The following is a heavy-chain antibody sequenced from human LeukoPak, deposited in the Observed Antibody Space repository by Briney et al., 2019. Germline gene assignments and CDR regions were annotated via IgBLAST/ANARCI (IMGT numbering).Heavy chain of an antibody. V-gene: IGHV3-48*01. CDR1: EFTFSSYS. J-gene: IGHJ4*02. Sequence: GGSLRLSCAASEFTFSSYSMNWVRQAPGKGLEWVSYITNSGNSKSYADSVKGRFTISRDNTKNSLYLQMNGLRAEDTAVYYCARDSGKARSDYWGQGALVTVSS. CDR3: ARDSGKARSDY. CDR2: ITNSGNSK. D-gene: IGHD4-23*01.